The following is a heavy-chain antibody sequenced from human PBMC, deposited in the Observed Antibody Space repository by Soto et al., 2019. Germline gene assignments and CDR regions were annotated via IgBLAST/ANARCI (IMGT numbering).Heavy chain of an antibody. V-gene: IGHV4-39*01. CDR2: IYYTGST. D-gene: IGHD1-26*01. J-gene: IGHJ4*02. CDR3: ARGTGSTYFFDR. CDR1: SGSISSSSYY. Sequence: SETLSLTCTVSSGSISSSSYYWDWIRQTPGKGLEWIGNIYYTGSTRYNPSLQSRVTISVDTSENQFSLELSSVTAADTALYYCARGTGSTYFFDRWGQGTLVTVSS.